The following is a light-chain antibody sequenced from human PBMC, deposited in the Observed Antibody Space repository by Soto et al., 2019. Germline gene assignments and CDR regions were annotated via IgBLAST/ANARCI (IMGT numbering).Light chain of an antibody. J-gene: IGLJ1*01. CDR2: EVT. V-gene: IGLV2-14*01. Sequence: ALTQPASVSGSPGQSITISCTGTSSDVGGYNYVSWYQQRPGKAPKFMIYEVTNRPSGVSNRFSGSKSGNTASLTISGLQAEDEADYYCASYTSRGTRVFGTGTKLTVL. CDR1: SSDVGGYNY. CDR3: ASYTSRGTRV.